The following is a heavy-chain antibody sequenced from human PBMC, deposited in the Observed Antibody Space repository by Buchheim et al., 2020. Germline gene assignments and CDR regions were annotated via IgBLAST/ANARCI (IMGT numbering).Heavy chain of an antibody. CDR2: IWYDGSNK. D-gene: IGHD6-19*01. CDR3: ARDRQEIAVAGAWYYGMDV. V-gene: IGHV3-33*01. Sequence: QVQLVESGGGVVQPGRSLRLSCAASGFTFSSYGMHWVRQAPGKGLEWVAVIWYDGSNKYYADSVKGRFTISRDNSKNTLYLQMNSLRAEDTAVYYCARDRQEIAVAGAWYYGMDVWGQGTT. CDR1: GFTFSSYG. J-gene: IGHJ6*02.